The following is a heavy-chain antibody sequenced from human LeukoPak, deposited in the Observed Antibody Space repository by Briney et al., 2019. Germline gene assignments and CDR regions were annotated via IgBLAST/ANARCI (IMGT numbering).Heavy chain of an antibody. CDR1: GFTFSSYE. CDR3: TRGGTGYSSSWYGDAFDI. D-gene: IGHD6-13*01. Sequence: GGSLRLSCAASGFTFSSYEMNWVRQAPGKGLEWVSYISSSGSTIYYADSVKGRFTISRDNAKNSLYLQMNSLKTEDTAVYYCTRGGTGYSSSWYGDAFDIWGQGTMVTVSS. V-gene: IGHV3-48*03. CDR2: ISSSGSTI. J-gene: IGHJ3*02.